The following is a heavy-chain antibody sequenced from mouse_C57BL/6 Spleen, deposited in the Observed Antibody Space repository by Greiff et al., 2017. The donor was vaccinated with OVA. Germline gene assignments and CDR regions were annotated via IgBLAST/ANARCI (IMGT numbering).Heavy chain of an antibody. J-gene: IGHJ2*01. CDR2: INPNNGGT. Sequence: EVKLQESGPELVKPGASVKIPCKASGYTFTDYNMDWVKQSHGKSLEWIGDINPNNGGTIYNQKFKGKATLTVDKSSSTAYMELRSLTSEDTAVYYCARRAYFFDYWGQGTTLTVSS. CDR3: ARRAYFFDY. V-gene: IGHV1-18*01. CDR1: GYTFTDYN.